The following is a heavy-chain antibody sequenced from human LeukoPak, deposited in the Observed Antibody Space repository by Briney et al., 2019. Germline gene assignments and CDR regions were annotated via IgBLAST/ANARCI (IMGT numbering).Heavy chain of an antibody. D-gene: IGHD3-22*01. J-gene: IGHJ4*02. CDR2: ISGNGAGT. CDR3: ARLRITMIVVVITTKYYFDY. Sequence: GGSLRLSCTPSGFTFSSHAMSWVRQAPGKGLEWVSGISGNGAGTYYGDSVKGRFTISRDNSKNTLYLQMNSLRAEDTAVYYCARLRITMIVVVITTKYYFDYWGQGTLVTVSS. CDR1: GFTFSSHA. V-gene: IGHV3-23*02.